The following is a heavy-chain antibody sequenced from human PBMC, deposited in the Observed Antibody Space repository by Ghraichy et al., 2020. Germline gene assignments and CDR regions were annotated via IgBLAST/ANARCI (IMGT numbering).Heavy chain of an antibody. Sequence: GGSLRLSCAVSGFTFSSYWMHWVRQGPGKGLVFVSRIDTDGSYTNYADSVKGRFTISRDNAKNTLYLQMNSLSAEDTAVYYCVRGTRDWRGIDYWGRGTLVTVSS. CDR1: GFTFSSYW. CDR2: IDTDGSYT. D-gene: IGHD3-16*01. J-gene: IGHJ4*02. CDR3: VRGTRDWRGIDY. V-gene: IGHV3-74*01.